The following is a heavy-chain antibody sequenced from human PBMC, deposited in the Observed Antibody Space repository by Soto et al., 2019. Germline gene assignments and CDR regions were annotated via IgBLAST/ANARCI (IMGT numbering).Heavy chain of an antibody. CDR3: ANWRDNNPTVGNYYYGMDI. CDR2: FMAIFGTA. V-gene: IGHV1-69*12. J-gene: IGHJ6*02. Sequence: QVQLVQSGAEVKKPGASVKVSCKASGGTFKSYAISWVRQAPGQGLEWLGGFMAIFGTADYPQKFQGRVTNTADESTSTDYMELSSLRSEDTAVYYCANWRDNNPTVGNYYYGMDIWGQGTTVTVS. CDR1: GGTFKSYA. D-gene: IGHD1-1*01.